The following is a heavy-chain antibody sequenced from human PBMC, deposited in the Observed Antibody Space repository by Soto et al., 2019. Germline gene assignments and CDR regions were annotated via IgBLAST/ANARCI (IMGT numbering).Heavy chain of an antibody. Sequence: PGGSLRLSWAASGFTFSSYAMHWVRQAPGKGLEWVAVISYDGSNKYYADSVKGRFTISRDNSKNTLYLQMNGLRAEETAVYYCVRAGDYYCTGNHKGPASDIWGQGTMVTISS. CDR3: VRAGDYYCTGNHKGPASDI. CDR1: GFTFSSYA. D-gene: IGHD3-10*01. V-gene: IGHV3-30-3*01. CDR2: ISYDGSNK. J-gene: IGHJ3*02.